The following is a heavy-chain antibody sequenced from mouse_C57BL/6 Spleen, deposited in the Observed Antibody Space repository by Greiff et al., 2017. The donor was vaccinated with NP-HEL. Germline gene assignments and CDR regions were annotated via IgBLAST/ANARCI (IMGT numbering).Heavy chain of an antibody. D-gene: IGHD3-2*02. Sequence: VQLQQSGAELVRPGASVKLSCTASGFNIKDYYMHWVKQRPEQGLEWIGRIDPEDGDTEYAPKFQGKATMTADTSSNTAYLQLSSLTSEDTAVYYCTRGQLRLREYAMDYWGQGTSVTVSS. CDR2: IDPEDGDT. CDR1: GFNIKDYY. V-gene: IGHV14-1*01. J-gene: IGHJ4*01. CDR3: TRGQLRLREYAMDY.